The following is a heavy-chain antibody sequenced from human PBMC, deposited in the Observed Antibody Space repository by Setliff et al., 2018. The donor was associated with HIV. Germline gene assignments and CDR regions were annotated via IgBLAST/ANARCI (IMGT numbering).Heavy chain of an antibody. V-gene: IGHV3-30*02. CDR2: TRFTGTFE. CDR3: ARDLPIYDTSGSLDY. J-gene: IGHJ4*02. D-gene: IGHD3-22*01. CDR1: GFTFSRFG. Sequence: HPGGSLRLSCSASGFTFSRFGMHWIRQAPGKGLEWVAFTRFTGTFEYYADSLKGRFTISRDNSKNTLCLQMNSLRAEDTAVYYCARDLPIYDTSGSLDYWGQGALVTVSS.